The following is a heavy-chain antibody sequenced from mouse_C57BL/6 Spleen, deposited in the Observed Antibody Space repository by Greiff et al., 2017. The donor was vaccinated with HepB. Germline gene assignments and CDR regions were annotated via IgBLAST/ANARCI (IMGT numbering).Heavy chain of an antibody. Sequence: EVHLVESGGGLVKPGGSLKLSCAASGFTFSSYTMSWVRQTPEKRLEWVATISGGGGNTYYPDSVKGRFTISRDNAKNTLYLQMSSLRSEDTALYYCARHLYDGYPFAYWGQGTLVTVSA. J-gene: IGHJ3*01. D-gene: IGHD2-3*01. CDR2: ISGGGGNT. CDR3: ARHLYDGYPFAY. V-gene: IGHV5-9*01. CDR1: GFTFSSYT.